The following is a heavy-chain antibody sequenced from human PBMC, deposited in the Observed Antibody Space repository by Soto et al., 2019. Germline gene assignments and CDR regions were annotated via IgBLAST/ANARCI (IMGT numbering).Heavy chain of an antibody. V-gene: IGHV4-4*02. D-gene: IGHD3-22*01. Sequence: SETLSLTCAVSGVSIRSSDWWTWVRQPPGKGLEWIGEIFHSGSTYYNPSLKSRVTISVDTSKNQFSLKLSSVTAADTAVYYCAREGYYYDSSGSLWGQGTLVTVSS. CDR3: AREGYYYDSSGSL. J-gene: IGHJ4*02. CDR1: GVSIRSSDW. CDR2: IFHSGST.